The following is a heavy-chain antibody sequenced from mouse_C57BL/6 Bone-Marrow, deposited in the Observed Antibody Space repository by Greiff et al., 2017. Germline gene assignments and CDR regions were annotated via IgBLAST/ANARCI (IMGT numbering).Heavy chain of an antibody. CDR1: GFSLTSYG. CDR2: IWRGGST. V-gene: IGHV2-5*01. Sequence: VMLVESGPGLVQPSQSLSITCTVSGFSLTSYGVHWVRQSPGKGLAWLGVIWRGGSTDYNAAFMSRLSITKDNSKSQVFFKMNSLQADDTAIYYCAKNAGTGYFDYWGQGTTLTVSS. CDR3: AKNAGTGYFDY. J-gene: IGHJ2*01. D-gene: IGHD4-1*01.